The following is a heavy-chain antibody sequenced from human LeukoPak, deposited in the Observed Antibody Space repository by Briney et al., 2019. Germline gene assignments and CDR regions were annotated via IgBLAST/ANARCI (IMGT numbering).Heavy chain of an antibody. CDR3: AKQAFGDYLYYFDH. CDR1: GFIFSSHG. V-gene: IGHV3-23*01. CDR2: ISPSGDIT. Sequence: PGGSLRLSCAASGFIFSSHGMNWVRQAPGKGLEWVSGISPSGDITYYADSVKGRFTISRDNSKNTLYLQMSGLRVEDTAVYYCAKQAFGDYLYYFDHWGQGTLVTVSS. J-gene: IGHJ4*02. D-gene: IGHD4-17*01.